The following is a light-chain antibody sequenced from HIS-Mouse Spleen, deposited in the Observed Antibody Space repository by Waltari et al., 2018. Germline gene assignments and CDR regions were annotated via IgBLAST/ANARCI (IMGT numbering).Light chain of an antibody. CDR2: WAS. CDR3: QQYYSTPLT. V-gene: IGKV4-1*01. Sequence: DIVMTQSPASLAVSLGERATINCTSSPSVLYSSNNKNYLAWYQQKPGQPPKLLIYWASTRESGVPDRFSGSGSGTDFTLTISSLQAEDVAVYYCQQYYSTPLTFGGGTKVEIK. J-gene: IGKJ4*01. CDR1: PSVLYSSNNKNY.